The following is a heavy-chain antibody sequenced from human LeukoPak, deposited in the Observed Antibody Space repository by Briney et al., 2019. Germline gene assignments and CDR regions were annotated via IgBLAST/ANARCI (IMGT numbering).Heavy chain of an antibody. V-gene: IGHV1-69*04. Sequence: SVKVSCKASGGTFSSYAISWVRQAPGQGLEWMGRIIPILGIPNYAQKFQGRVTITADKSTSTAYMELSSLRSEDTAVYYCARVVRFGELSNRTEIDYWGQGNLVTVSS. CDR1: GGTFSSYA. D-gene: IGHD3-10*01. CDR3: ARVVRFGELSNRTEIDY. CDR2: IIPILGIP. J-gene: IGHJ4*02.